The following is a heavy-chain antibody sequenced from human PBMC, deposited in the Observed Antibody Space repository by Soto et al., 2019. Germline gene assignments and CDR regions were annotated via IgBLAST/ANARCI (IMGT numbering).Heavy chain of an antibody. CDR3: ARPYGGKIGDAIDL. V-gene: IGHV3-23*01. Sequence: EVQLLESGGGLVQPGGSLRLSCAASGFTFSIYAMSWVRQVPGKGLEWISTISDSGDSAYYADSVKGRFTISKDSSKNTLFLQMNSLRAEDTAVSYCARPYGGKIGDAIDLWGQGTMVTVSS. CDR2: ISDSGDSA. D-gene: IGHD2-15*01. CDR1: GFTFSIYA. J-gene: IGHJ3*01.